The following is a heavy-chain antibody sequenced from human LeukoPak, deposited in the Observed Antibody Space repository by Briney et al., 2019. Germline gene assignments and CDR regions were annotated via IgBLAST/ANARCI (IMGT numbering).Heavy chain of an antibody. CDR1: GGSFSGYY. V-gene: IGHV4-34*01. CDR2: INHSGST. CDR3: ARAGPAGAATRSSDY. D-gene: IGHD2-15*01. J-gene: IGHJ4*02. Sequence: SVTLSLTCAVYGGSFSGYYWSWMRQPPGKGLEWIGEINHSGSTNYNPSLKSRVTISVDTSKNQFSLKLSSVTAADTAVYYCARAGPAGAATRSSDYWGQGTLVTVSS.